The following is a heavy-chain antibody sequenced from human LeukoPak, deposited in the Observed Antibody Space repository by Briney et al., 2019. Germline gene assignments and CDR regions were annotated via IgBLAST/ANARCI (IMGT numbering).Heavy chain of an antibody. J-gene: IGHJ4*02. CDR1: GGSISSYY. Sequence: SETLSLTCTVSGGSISSYYWSWIRQPPGKGLEWIGYIYYSGSTSYNPSLKSRVTISVDTSKNQFSLKLSSVTAADTAVYYCARHRDYYDSSGYYYFDYWGQGALVTVSS. D-gene: IGHD3-22*01. CDR3: ARHRDYYDSSGYYYFDY. CDR2: IYYSGST. V-gene: IGHV4-59*08.